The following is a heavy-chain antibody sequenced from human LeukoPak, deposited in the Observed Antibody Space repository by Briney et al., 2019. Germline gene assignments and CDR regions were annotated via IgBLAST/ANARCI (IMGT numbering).Heavy chain of an antibody. CDR1: GDSITSSNYY. CDR3: ARGLVQDYCYYYMDV. V-gene: IGHV4-39*01. J-gene: IGHJ6*03. Sequence: SETLSLTCTVSGDSITSSNYYWGWIRQPPGKGLEWIGSSFNRGSTHYNPSLKSRVTISVDTSKDRFSLKVTSVTAADTAVYYCARGLVQDYCYYYMDVWGKGTTVTVSS. CDR2: SFNRGST. D-gene: IGHD1-1*01.